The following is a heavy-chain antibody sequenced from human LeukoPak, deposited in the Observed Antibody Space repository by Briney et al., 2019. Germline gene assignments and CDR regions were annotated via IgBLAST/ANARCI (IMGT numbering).Heavy chain of an antibody. D-gene: IGHD3-10*01. CDR2: INPDGSIT. V-gene: IGHV3-74*01. CDR3: VRSLLGVNDY. CDR1: GFTFRGHW. J-gene: IGHJ4*02. Sequence: PGGSLRLSCAASGFTFRGHWMHWVRQAPGKGLVWVSRINPDGSITTYADSVKGRFTISRDNAKNTLYLQMNSLRAEETAVYYCVRSLLGVNDYWGQGTLITVSS.